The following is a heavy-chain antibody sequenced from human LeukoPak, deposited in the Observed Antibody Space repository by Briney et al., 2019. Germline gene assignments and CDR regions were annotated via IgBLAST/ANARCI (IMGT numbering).Heavy chain of an antibody. CDR3: VKDDSSAWYARDDY. V-gene: IGHV3-23*01. J-gene: IGHJ4*02. CDR1: GFTFSSYA. Sequence: GGSLRLSCAASGFTFSSYAMSWVRQAQGKGPEWVSGISGSGGSTYYADSVKGRFTISRDNSKNTLYLQMNSLRAEDTAVYYYVKDDSSAWYARDDYWGQGTLVTVSS. D-gene: IGHD6-19*01. CDR2: ISGSGGST.